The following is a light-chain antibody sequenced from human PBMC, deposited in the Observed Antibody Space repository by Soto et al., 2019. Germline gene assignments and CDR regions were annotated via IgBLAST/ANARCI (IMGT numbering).Light chain of an antibody. CDR1: QSISNW. J-gene: IGKJ1*01. CDR3: QQYDSYSWT. V-gene: IGKV1-5*01. CDR2: DVS. Sequence: DIQMTQSPSTLSASVGARVPITCRASQSISNWLAWYQQKPGKAPTLLIYDVSRLESGVPSRFSGSGSGTEFTLTINSLQPDDFATYYCQQYDSYSWTFGQGTKVDIK.